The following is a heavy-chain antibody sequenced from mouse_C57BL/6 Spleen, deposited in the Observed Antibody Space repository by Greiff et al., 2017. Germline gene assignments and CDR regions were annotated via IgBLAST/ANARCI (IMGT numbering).Heavy chain of an antibody. CDR3: AREGLAWFAY. CDR2: IHPNSGST. Sequence: VQLQQPGAELVKPGASVKLSCKASGCTFTSYWMHWVKQRPGQGLEWIGMIHPNSGSTNYNEKFKSKATLTVDKSSSTAYMQLSSLTSEDSAVYYCAREGLAWFAYWGQGTLVTVSA. V-gene: IGHV1-64*01. CDR1: GCTFTSYW. D-gene: IGHD3-1*01. J-gene: IGHJ3*01.